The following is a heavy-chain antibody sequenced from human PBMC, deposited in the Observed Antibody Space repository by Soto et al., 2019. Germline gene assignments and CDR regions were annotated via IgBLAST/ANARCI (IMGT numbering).Heavy chain of an antibody. Sequence: SETLSLTCAVSGGSSSSVGYCWNWIRQAPGKGLEWIGYIYQSGSTSYNPSLKSRVTISVDRSKNQFSLKLNSVTAADTAVYYCARDQGGITKPGYVDVWGQGTTVTVSS. D-gene: IGHD1-26*01. CDR2: IYQSGST. CDR3: ARDQGGITKPGYVDV. V-gene: IGHV4-30-2*01. J-gene: IGHJ6*02. CDR1: GGSSSSVGYC.